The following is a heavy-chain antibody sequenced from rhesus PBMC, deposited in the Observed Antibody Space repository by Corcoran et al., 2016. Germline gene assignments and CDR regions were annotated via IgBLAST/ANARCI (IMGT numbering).Heavy chain of an antibody. Sequence: QVQLQESGPGLVKPSETLSLTCAVSGGSISSGYYYWSWIRQPPGKGLEWIGYITYSGSTSYNPSLKSRVTISRDTSQNQFSLKLSSVTAADTAVYYCARDNSSGRRYFDYWGQGVLVTVSS. CDR1: GGSISSGYYY. CDR2: ITYSGST. CDR3: ARDNSSGRRYFDY. V-gene: IGHV4-122*02. D-gene: IGHD6-31*01. J-gene: IGHJ4*01.